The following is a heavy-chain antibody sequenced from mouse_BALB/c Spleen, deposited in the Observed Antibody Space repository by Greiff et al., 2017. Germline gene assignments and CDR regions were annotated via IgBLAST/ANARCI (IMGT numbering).Heavy chain of an antibody. CDR2: ISTYYGDA. Sequence: QVQLQQSGAELVRPGVSVKISCKGSGYTFTDYAMHWVKQSHAKSLEWIGVISTYYGDASYNQKFKGKATMTVDKSSSTAYMELARLTSEDSAIYYCARDYGSRGDFDYWGQGTTVTVSS. CDR3: ARDYGSRGDFDY. D-gene: IGHD1-1*01. J-gene: IGHJ2*01. V-gene: IGHV1S137*01. CDR1: GYTFTDYA.